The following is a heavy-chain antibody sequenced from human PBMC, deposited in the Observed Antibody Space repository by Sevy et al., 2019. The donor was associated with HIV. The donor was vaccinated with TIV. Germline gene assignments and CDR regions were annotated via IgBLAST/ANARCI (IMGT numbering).Heavy chain of an antibody. D-gene: IGHD3-22*01. V-gene: IGHV3-30-3*01. J-gene: IGHJ3*02. Sequence: GGSLRLSCAASGFTFSSYAMHWVRQAPGKGLEWVAVISYDGSNKYYADSVKGRFTISRDNSKNTLYLQMNGLGAEDTAVYYCARDGKRYYYDSSGYSFSDAFDIWGQGTMVTVSS. CDR3: ARDGKRYYYDSSGYSFSDAFDI. CDR2: ISYDGSNK. CDR1: GFTFSSYA.